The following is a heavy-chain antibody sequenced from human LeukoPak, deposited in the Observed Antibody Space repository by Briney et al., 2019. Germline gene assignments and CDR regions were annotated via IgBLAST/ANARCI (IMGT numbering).Heavy chain of an antibody. D-gene: IGHD4-23*01. V-gene: IGHV3-23*01. Sequence: PGGSLRLSCAASGFTFSSYAMSWVRQAPGKGLEWVSAISGSGGSTYYADSVKGRFTISRDSSKNTLYPQMNSLRAEDTAVYYCAKEWHGYGGNLGLFDYWGQGTLVTVSS. J-gene: IGHJ4*02. CDR3: AKEWHGYGGNLGLFDY. CDR2: ISGSGGST. CDR1: GFTFSSYA.